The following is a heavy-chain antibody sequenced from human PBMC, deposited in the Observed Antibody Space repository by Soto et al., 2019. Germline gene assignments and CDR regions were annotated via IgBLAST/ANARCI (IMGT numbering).Heavy chain of an antibody. Sequence: QVQLIQSGAEVKKPGSSVKVSCQTSGCTFNFYSISWVRQAPGQGLEWMGKIIPMLNMATYAQKFQGRVSITADKTTTTAYTELSSLRSEDTAMYYCAIWSQRVTLPTDAFDVWGQGTVITVSS. V-gene: IGHV1-69*04. CDR1: GCTFNFYS. CDR3: AIWSQRVTLPTDAFDV. J-gene: IGHJ3*01. CDR2: IIPMLNMA. D-gene: IGHD2-2*01.